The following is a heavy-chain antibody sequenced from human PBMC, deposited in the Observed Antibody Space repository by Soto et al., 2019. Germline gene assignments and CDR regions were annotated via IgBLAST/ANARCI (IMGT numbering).Heavy chain of an antibody. CDR2: ISSSSSYI. Sequence: GSLRLSCAASGFTFSSYSINWVRQAPGKGLEWVSSISSSSSYIYYADSVKGRFTISRDNAKNSLYLQMNSLRAEDTAVYYCARDIEGSGSSLGAFDIWGQGTMVTVSS. J-gene: IGHJ3*02. D-gene: IGHD3-10*01. CDR3: ARDIEGSGSSLGAFDI. V-gene: IGHV3-21*01. CDR1: GFTFSSYS.